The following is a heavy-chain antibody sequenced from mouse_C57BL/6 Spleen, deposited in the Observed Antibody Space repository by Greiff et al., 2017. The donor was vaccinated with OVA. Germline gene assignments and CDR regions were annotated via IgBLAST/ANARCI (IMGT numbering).Heavy chain of an antibody. Sequence: EVMLVESGGGLVQPGGSLKLSCAASGFTFSDYYMYWVRQTPEKRLEWVAYISNGGGSTYYPDTVKGRFTISRDNAKNTLYLQMSRLKSEDTAMYYCARQSTGAMDYWGQGTSVTGSS. V-gene: IGHV5-12*01. J-gene: IGHJ4*01. D-gene: IGHD1-1*01. CDR2: ISNGGGST. CDR3: ARQSTGAMDY. CDR1: GFTFSDYY.